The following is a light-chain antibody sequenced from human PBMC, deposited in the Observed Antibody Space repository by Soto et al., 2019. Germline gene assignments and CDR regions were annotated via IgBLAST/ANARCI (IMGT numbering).Light chain of an antibody. V-gene: IGLV2-14*01. CDR2: EVT. J-gene: IGLJ3*02. Sequence: QSALTQPASVSGSPGQSIAISCTGTSSDVGGYTYVSWYQQHPGKAPKLIIYEVTNRPSEISDRFSGSKSGNTASLTISGLQAEDEADYYCTSYTSSTPRKVFGGGTKVTVL. CDR1: SSDVGGYTY. CDR3: TSYTSSTPRKV.